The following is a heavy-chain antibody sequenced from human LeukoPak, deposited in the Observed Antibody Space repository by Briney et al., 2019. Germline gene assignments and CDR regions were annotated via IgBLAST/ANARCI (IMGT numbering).Heavy chain of an antibody. CDR2: ISSSSSYI. J-gene: IGHJ4*02. Sequence: GGSLRLSCAASGFTFSSYSMNWVRQAPGKGLEWVSSISSSSSYIYYADSVKGRFTISRDNAKNSLYLQMNSLRAEDTAVYYCARRTYFYYYDSSGYFGCWGQGTLVTVSS. V-gene: IGHV3-21*01. CDR1: GFTFSSYS. D-gene: IGHD3-22*01. CDR3: ARRTYFYYYDSSGYFGC.